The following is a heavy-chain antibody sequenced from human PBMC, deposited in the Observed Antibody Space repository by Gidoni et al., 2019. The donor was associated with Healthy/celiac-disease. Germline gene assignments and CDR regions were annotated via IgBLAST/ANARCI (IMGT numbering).Heavy chain of an antibody. J-gene: IGHJ3*02. Sequence: QVQLVQSGAEVKKPGASVKVSCKASGYPFTTYYMPWVRQAPGQGLEWMGIINPSGGSTSYAQKFQGRVTMTRDTSTSTVYMELSSLRSEDTAVYYCARAAIGNYYDSSGYYLAAFDIWGQGTMVTVSS. CDR2: INPSGGST. D-gene: IGHD3-22*01. V-gene: IGHV1-46*01. CDR1: GYPFTTYY. CDR3: ARAAIGNYYDSSGYYLAAFDI.